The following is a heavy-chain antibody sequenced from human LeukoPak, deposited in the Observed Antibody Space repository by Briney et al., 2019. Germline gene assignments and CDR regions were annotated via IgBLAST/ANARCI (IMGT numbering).Heavy chain of an antibody. CDR1: GYTFTSYF. Sequence: ASVKVSRKASGYTFTSYFMHWVRQAPGQGLEWMGVVNPSSGSTTYSQKFQGRVTMTRDTSTCTVYMDLSSLRSEDTAVYYCARAVGPRGGNWFDPWGQGTLVTVSS. D-gene: IGHD1-26*01. J-gene: IGHJ5*02. CDR3: ARAVGPRGGNWFDP. CDR2: VNPSSGST. V-gene: IGHV1-46*01.